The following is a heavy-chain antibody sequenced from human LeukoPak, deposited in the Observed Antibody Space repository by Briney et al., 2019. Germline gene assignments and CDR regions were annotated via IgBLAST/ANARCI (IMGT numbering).Heavy chain of an antibody. Sequence: GASVKVSCKASGYTFTSYGISWVRQAPGQGLEWMGWISAYNGNTNYAQKLQGRVTMTTDTSTSTAYMELRSLRSDDTAVYYCARVPYYDFWSGSPSHYYYMDVWGKGTTVTVSS. CDR2: ISAYNGNT. CDR1: GYTFTSYG. V-gene: IGHV1-18*01. CDR3: ARVPYYDFWSGSPSHYYYMDV. D-gene: IGHD3-3*01. J-gene: IGHJ6*03.